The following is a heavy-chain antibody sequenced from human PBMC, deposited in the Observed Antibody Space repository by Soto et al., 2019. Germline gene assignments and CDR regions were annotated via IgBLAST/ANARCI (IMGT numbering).Heavy chain of an antibody. Sequence: QLQLQESGPGLVKPSETLSLTCTVSGGSISSSSYYWGWIRQPPGKGLEWIGSIYYSGSTYYNPSLKSRVTISVVTSKDQFSLELTSVTAADTAVYKWAMLNDFWSGYWYVMDVWCQGPKVTVSS. CDR2: IYYSGST. J-gene: IGHJ6*02. V-gene: IGHV4-39*01. D-gene: IGHD3-3*01. CDR1: GGSISSSSYY. CDR3: AMLNDFWSGYWYVMDV.